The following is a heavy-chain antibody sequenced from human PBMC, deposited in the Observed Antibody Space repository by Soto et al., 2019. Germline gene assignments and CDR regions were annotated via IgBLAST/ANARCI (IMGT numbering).Heavy chain of an antibody. CDR3: AREGGRVAGSRDAFDI. CDR1: GFTFSSYG. Sequence: GGSLRLSCAASGFTFSSYGMHWVRQAPGKGLEWVAVIWYDGSNKYYADSVKGRFTISRDNSKNTLYLQMNSLRAEDTAVYYCAREGGRVAGSRDAFDIWGQGTMVTVSS. V-gene: IGHV3-33*01. D-gene: IGHD6-19*01. CDR2: IWYDGSNK. J-gene: IGHJ3*02.